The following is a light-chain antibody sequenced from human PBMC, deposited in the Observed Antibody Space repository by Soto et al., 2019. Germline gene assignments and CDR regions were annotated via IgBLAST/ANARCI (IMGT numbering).Light chain of an antibody. J-gene: IGKJ4*01. CDR3: QQYKNWSPLT. CDR2: GAF. V-gene: IGKV3-15*01. Sequence: EIVMTQSPATLSVSPGERATLSCRASQSVSSNLAWYQQKPGQAPRLLIYGAFTRATGIPVRFSGSGSGTEFTVTIGSLQSEDFAVYYCQQYKNWSPLTFGGGIKVEIK. CDR1: QSVSSN.